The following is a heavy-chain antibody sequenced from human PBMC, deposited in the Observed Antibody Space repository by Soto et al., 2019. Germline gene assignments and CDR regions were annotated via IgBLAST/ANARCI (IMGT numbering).Heavy chain of an antibody. V-gene: IGHV4-4*07. CDR1: GASISGFY. CDR2: IYATGTT. Sequence: PSETLSLTCTVSGASISGFYRSWIRKSAGKGLEWIGRIYATGTTDYNPSLKSRVIMSVDTSKKKFSLKLSSLSAADTAVYYCVRDGTKNLRDCYDPWGQGISVTASS. J-gene: IGHJ5*02. CDR3: VRDGTKNLRDCYDP. D-gene: IGHD3-16*01.